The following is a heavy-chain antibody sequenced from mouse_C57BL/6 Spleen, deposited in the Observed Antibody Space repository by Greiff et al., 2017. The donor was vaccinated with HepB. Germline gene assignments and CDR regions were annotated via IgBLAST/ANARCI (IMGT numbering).Heavy chain of an antibody. D-gene: IGHD2-2*01. J-gene: IGHJ2*01. CDR2: ISSGGSYT. CDR3: ARRGGTMVTTEGYYFDY. Sequence: EVMLVESGGDLVKPGGSLKLSCAASGFTFSSYGMSWVRQTPDKRLEWVATISSGGSYTYYPDSVKGRFTISRDNAKNTLYLQMSSLKSEDTAMYYCARRGGTMVTTEGYYFDYWGQGTTLTVSS. CDR1: GFTFSSYG. V-gene: IGHV5-6*02.